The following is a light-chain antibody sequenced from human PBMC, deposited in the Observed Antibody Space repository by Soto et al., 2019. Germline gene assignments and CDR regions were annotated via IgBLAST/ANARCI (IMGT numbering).Light chain of an antibody. J-gene: IGKJ4*01. Sequence: EIVMTQSPSTLSVSPGERATLSCRASQSVSSNLAWYQQKPGQAPRLLIYGASTRATGIPARFSGSGSGTDFTLTISRLEPEDFAVYYCKQYDSAPLTCGGGTKG. V-gene: IGKV3-15*01. CDR3: KQYDSAPLT. CDR2: GAS. CDR1: QSVSSN.